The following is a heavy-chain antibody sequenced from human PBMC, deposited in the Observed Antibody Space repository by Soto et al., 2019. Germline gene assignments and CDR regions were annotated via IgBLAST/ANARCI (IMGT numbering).Heavy chain of an antibody. D-gene: IGHD3-10*01. CDR2: ISYDGSNK. J-gene: IGHJ5*02. CDR3: ARVLGRLLWFGELSFGWFDP. Sequence: GGSLRLSCAASGFTFSSYAMHWVRQAPGKGLEWVAVISYDGSNKYYADSVKGRFTISRDNSKNTLYLQMNSLRAEDTAVYYCARVLGRLLWFGELSFGWFDPWGQGTLVTV. V-gene: IGHV3-30-3*01. CDR1: GFTFSSYA.